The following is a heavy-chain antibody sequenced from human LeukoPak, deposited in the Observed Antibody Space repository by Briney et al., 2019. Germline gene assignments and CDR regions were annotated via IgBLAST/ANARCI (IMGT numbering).Heavy chain of an antibody. D-gene: IGHD6-19*01. V-gene: IGHV3-21*04. J-gene: IGHJ3*02. CDR2: ISSSSSYI. CDR1: GFTFSSYS. Sequence: PGGSLRLSCAASGFTFSSYSMNWVRQAPGKGLEWVSSISSSSSYIYYADSVKGRFTISRDNAKNSLYLQMNSLRAEDTAVYYCARGNQYIAVAGTRPHAFDIWGQGTMVTVSS. CDR3: ARGNQYIAVAGTRPHAFDI.